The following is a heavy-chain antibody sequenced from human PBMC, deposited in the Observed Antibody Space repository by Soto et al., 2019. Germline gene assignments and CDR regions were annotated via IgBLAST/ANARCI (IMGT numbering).Heavy chain of an antibody. J-gene: IGHJ6*01. CDR3: ARDRQYYQFWSGYQNERHHGMEF. V-gene: IGHV4-34*01. D-gene: IGHD3-3*02. CDR1: VGSFSGYY. Sequence: SETLSLTCGFYVGSFSGYYWTWIRHSPGKWLEWIGEINHSGGTNYNSSLKSRVTISVDTSKNQLSLTLYSVTAADTAVYYCARDRQYYQFWSGYQNERHHGMEFWGQGTTVSVSS. CDR2: INHSGGT.